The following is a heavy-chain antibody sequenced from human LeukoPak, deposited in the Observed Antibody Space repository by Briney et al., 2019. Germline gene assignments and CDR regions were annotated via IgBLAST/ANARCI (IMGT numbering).Heavy chain of an antibody. CDR3: ASYIVVVPAAAPADI. CDR2: IYHSGST. CDR1: GGSISSGGYY. D-gene: IGHD2-2*01. Sequence: PSETLSLTCTVSGGSISSGGYYWSWIRQPPGKGLEWIGYIYHSGSTYYNPSLKSRVTISVDRSKNQFSLKLSSVTAADTAVYYCASYIVVVPAAAPADIWGQGTMVTVST. V-gene: IGHV4-30-2*01. J-gene: IGHJ3*02.